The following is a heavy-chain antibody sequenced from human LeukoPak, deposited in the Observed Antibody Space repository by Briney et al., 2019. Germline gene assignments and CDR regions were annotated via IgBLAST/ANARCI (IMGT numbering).Heavy chain of an antibody. CDR2: IGGGFTT. CDR3: AKRGSTTYHFDS. J-gene: IGHJ4*02. V-gene: IGHV3-23*01. CDR1: GFTFSNYA. D-gene: IGHD2-2*01. Sequence: GGSLRLSCAASGFTFSNYAMSWVRRAPGKGLEWVSVIGGGFTTYYADSVKGRFTISRDNSKDTLNLQMNSLRVEDTAVYYCAKRGSTTYHFDSWGQGTLVIVSS.